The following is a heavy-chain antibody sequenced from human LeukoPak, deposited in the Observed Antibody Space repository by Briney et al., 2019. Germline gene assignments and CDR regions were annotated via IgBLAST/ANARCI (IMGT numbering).Heavy chain of an antibody. Sequence: SETLSLTCAVSGYSISGGYYRAWIRQPPGKGLEWIGSIYHSGSTYYNPSLKSRVTISVDTSKNQFSLRLSSVTAADTAIYYCARDRRNSAYYYDSGGYYVEYWGQGTLVTVSS. CDR2: IYHSGST. V-gene: IGHV4-38-2*02. D-gene: IGHD3-22*01. J-gene: IGHJ4*02. CDR1: GYSISGGYY. CDR3: ARDRRNSAYYYDSGGYYVEY.